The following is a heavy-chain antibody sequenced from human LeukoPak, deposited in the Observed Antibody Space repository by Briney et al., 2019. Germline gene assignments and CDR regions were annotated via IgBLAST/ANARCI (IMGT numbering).Heavy chain of an antibody. CDR1: GGSISSGSYY. J-gene: IGHJ4*02. Sequence: SETLSLTCTVSGGSISSGSYYWSWIRQPAGKGLEWIGRIYTSGSTNYNPSLKSRVTISVDTSKNQFSLKLSSVTAADTAVYYCARESTLSSYFDYWGQGTLVTVSS. D-gene: IGHD2-2*01. CDR2: IYTSGST. V-gene: IGHV4-61*02. CDR3: ARESTLSSYFDY.